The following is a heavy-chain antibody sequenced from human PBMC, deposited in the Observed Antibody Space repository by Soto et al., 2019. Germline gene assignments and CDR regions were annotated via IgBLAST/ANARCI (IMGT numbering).Heavy chain of an antibody. CDR3: ARDGPYYYASRMDV. CDR1: GIPVSSNY. J-gene: IGHJ6*02. CDR2: LHSGGDT. Sequence: EVQLVESGGGLVQPGGSLRLSCVASGIPVSSNYMTWVRQAPGKGLEWVSVLHSGGDTYYANSVKGRFTISRHDSTNTLFLQRNSLTAEDTAVYYGARDGPYYYASRMDVWGQGTTVTVSS. V-gene: IGHV3-53*04. D-gene: IGHD3-10*01.